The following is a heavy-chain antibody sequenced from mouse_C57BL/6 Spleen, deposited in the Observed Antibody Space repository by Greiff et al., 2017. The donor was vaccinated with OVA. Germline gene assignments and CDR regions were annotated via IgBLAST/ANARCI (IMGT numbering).Heavy chain of an antibody. Sequence: EVQLQQSGPELVKPGASVKISCKASGYTFTDYYMNWVKQSHGKSLEWIGDINPNNGGTSYNQKFKGKATLTVDKSSSTAYMELRSLTSEDSAVYYCARGGAIYYDYDGYAMDYWGQGTSVTVSS. CDR3: ARGGAIYYDYDGYAMDY. CDR2: INPNNGGT. CDR1: GYTFTDYY. V-gene: IGHV1-26*01. J-gene: IGHJ4*01. D-gene: IGHD2-4*01.